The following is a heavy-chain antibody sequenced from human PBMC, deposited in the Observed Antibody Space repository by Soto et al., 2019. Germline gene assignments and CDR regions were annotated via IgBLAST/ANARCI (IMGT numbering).Heavy chain of an antibody. V-gene: IGHV4-59*01. CDR2: VHYTGRT. Sequence: PSETLSLTCTVSGGSISPFYWSWIRQPPGKGLEWIGYVHYTGRTNYNPSLKSRVTISVDTSKGQFSLKLSSVTAADTAVYYCARPNWGIAAAGHSDYYYYYGMDVWGQGTTVTVSS. CDR3: ARPNWGIAAAGHSDYYYYYGMDV. CDR1: GGSISPFY. D-gene: IGHD6-13*01. J-gene: IGHJ6*02.